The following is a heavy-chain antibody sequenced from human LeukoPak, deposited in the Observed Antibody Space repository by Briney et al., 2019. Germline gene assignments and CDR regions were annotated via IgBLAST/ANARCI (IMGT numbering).Heavy chain of an antibody. CDR1: NGSFSHVY. CDR2: ISERGNT. V-gene: IGHV4-34*01. J-gene: IGHJ2*01. D-gene: IGHD6-6*01. CDR3: ARELHINLIAARPYWYFDL. Sequence: SETLSLTCGVYNGSFSHVYWNWIRQPPGKELEWIGEISERGNTNYNPSLRSRISISVDTSKNQFSLKLSSVTAADTAVYYCARELHINLIAARPYWYFDLWGRGTLVTVSS.